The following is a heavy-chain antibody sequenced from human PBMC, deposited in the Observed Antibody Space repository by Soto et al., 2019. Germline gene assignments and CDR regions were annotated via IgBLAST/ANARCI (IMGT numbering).Heavy chain of an antibody. V-gene: IGHV1-69*10. D-gene: IGHD3-22*01. J-gene: IGHJ4*02. CDR1: GGTFSNYS. CDR2: IIPMLGTG. CDR3: ARVDEYYYDSSGYGGGYYFDH. Sequence: SVKVSCKASGGTFSNYSISWVRQAPGQGLEWMGGIIPMLGTGNYAQEFQGRLTITADKSTRPAYMELSSMRSEDTAVYYCARVDEYYYDSSGYGGGYYFDHCGQGTLVTVSS.